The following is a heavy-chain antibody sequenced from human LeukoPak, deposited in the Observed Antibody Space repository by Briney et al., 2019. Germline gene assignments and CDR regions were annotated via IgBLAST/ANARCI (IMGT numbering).Heavy chain of an antibody. J-gene: IGHJ4*02. CDR1: GGSFSGYY. D-gene: IGHD2-2*01. Sequence: SETLSLTXAVYGGSFSGYYWNWIGQAPGKGLEWLGEINHSGSTNYNPSLKNRVTISVDMSKNQFSLKLSYVSAADTAVYYCARGGRSGFVVVPGPKRGRSYFDYWGQGSLVTVSS. V-gene: IGHV4-34*01. CDR3: ARGGRSGFVVVPGPKRGRSYFDY. CDR2: INHSGST.